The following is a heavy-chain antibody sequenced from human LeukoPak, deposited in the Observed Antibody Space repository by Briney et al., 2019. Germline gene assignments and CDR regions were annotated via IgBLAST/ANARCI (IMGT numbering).Heavy chain of an antibody. CDR2: IKEDGGEK. Sequence: PGGSLRLSCAASGFTFSSYWMSWVRQAPGKGLEWVANIKEDGGEKCYVDSVKGRFTISRDNAKNSLYLQMDSLRADDTAVYYCARARYLDLWGRGTLVTVSS. V-gene: IGHV3-7*05. J-gene: IGHJ2*01. CDR3: ARARYLDL. CDR1: GFTFSSYW.